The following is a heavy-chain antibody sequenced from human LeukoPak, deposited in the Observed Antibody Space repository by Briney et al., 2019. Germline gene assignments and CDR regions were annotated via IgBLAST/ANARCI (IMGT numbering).Heavy chain of an antibody. J-gene: IGHJ6*03. D-gene: IGHD3-22*01. Sequence: GASVKVSCKASGYTFTSYDINWVRQATGQGLEWMGWMNPNSGNTGYAQKFQGRVTMTRNTSISTAYMELSSLRSEGTAVYYCARGSRVVITLHYYYYMDVWGKGTTVTVSS. CDR3: ARGSRVVITLHYYYYMDV. CDR1: GYTFTSYD. V-gene: IGHV1-8*01. CDR2: MNPNSGNT.